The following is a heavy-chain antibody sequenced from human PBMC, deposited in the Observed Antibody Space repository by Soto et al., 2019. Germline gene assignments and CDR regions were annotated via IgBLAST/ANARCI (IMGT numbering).Heavy chain of an antibody. V-gene: IGHV4-30-2*02. Sequence: SETLSLTCDVSGDTISTGGYTWAWIRQPPGKALEWIGHTYHSGNPYYNPSLKSRVIISVDRSKNQFSLKLSSVTTADTAVYYCATDGDGYNYWGQGILVTVSS. D-gene: IGHD5-12*01. CDR3: ATDGDGYNY. CDR1: GDTISTGGYT. CDR2: TYHSGNP. J-gene: IGHJ4*02.